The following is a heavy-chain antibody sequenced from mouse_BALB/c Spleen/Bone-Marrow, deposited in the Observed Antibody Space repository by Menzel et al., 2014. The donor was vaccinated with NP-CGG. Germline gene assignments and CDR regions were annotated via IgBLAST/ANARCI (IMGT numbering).Heavy chain of an antibody. Sequence: EVKLVESGGGLVQPGGSLRLSCTTSGFTFTDYYMSWVRQPPGKALEWLAFIRNKAYGYTTEYSASVRGRFTISRDNSQSILYLQMNTLRAEDSATYYCARFPMDYWGQGTSATVSS. V-gene: IGHV7-3*02. J-gene: IGHJ4*01. CDR1: GFTFTDYY. CDR3: ARFPMDY. CDR2: IRNKAYGYTT.